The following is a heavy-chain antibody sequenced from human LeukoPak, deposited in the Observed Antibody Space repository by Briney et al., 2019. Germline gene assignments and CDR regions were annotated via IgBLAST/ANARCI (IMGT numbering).Heavy chain of an antibody. CDR2: ISGSGGST. CDR1: GFTFSYA. CDR3: VRVANLYDSSGQFDY. V-gene: IGHV3-23*01. J-gene: IGHJ4*02. Sequence: GGSLRLSCAASGFTFSYAMSWVRQAPGKGLEWVSAISGSGGSTYNADSVKGRFTISRDSSKNTLYLQMNSLRAEDTAVYYCVRVANLYDSSGQFDYWGQGTLVTVSS. D-gene: IGHD3-22*01.